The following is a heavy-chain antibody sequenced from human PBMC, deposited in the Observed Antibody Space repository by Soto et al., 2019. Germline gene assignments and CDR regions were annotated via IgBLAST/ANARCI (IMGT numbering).Heavy chain of an antibody. CDR2: IDPSDSQT. D-gene: IGHD3-22*01. J-gene: IGHJ4*02. CDR1: GYSFAGYW. V-gene: IGHV5-10-1*01. CDR3: ARQIYDSDTGPNFQYYFDS. Sequence: GEYLKISCKGSGYSFAGYWITWVRQKPGKGLEWMGRIDPSDSQTYYSPSFRGHVTISVTKSITTVFLQWSSLRASDTAMYYCARQIYDSDTGPNFQYYFDSWGQGTPVTVSS.